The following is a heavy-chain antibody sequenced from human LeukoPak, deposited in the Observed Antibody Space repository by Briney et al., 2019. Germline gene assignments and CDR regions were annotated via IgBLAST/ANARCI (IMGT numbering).Heavy chain of an antibody. Sequence: GGSLRLSCAASGFTFSGSAIHWVRQASGKGLEWLGRIRSKANNYATTYGASVEGRFTISRDDSQNTVYQQMNSLIIEDTAVYFCTALGIAAAGMDYWGQGTLVTVSS. CDR3: TALGIAAAGMDY. V-gene: IGHV3-73*01. CDR2: IRSKANNYAT. D-gene: IGHD6-13*01. J-gene: IGHJ4*02. CDR1: GFTFSGSA.